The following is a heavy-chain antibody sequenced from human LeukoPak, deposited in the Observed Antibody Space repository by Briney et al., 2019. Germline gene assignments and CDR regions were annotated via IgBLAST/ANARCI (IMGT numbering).Heavy chain of an antibody. J-gene: IGHJ6*03. V-gene: IGHV4-39*01. CDR1: GRSISSSSYY. CDR2: IYYSGRT. CDR3: ASFGVLMVYAISDFHYMDV. D-gene: IGHD2-8*01. Sequence: SDTLSLTYTVSGRSISSSSYYWGWIRQPPGKGLGRIERIYYSGRTDYNPSLKRRGTISVDTSKNQFSLKLSSVTAAGTAVYYCASFGVLMVYAISDFHYMDVWGKGTTVTVSS.